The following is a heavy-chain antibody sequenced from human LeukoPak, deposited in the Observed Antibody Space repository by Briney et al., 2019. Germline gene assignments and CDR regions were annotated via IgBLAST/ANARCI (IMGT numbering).Heavy chain of an antibody. D-gene: IGHD6-13*01. J-gene: IGHJ4*02. V-gene: IGHV1-69*05. CDR2: IIPIFGTA. Sequence: ASVKVSCKASGGTFSSYAISWVRHAPGQGLEWMGGIIPIFGTANYAQKFQGRVTITTDEYTSTAYMELSSLRSEDTAVYYCAGSSWDEGLYFDYWGEGTLVTVSS. CDR1: GGTFSSYA. CDR3: AGSSWDEGLYFDY.